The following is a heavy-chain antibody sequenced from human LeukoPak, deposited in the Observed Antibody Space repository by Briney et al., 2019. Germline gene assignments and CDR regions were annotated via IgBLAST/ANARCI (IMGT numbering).Heavy chain of an antibody. Sequence: SVKVSCKASGGTFSSYAISWVRQAPGQGLEWMGGIIPIFGTANYAQKFQGRVTITTDESTSTAYMELRSLRSDDTAVYYCARRQCTSSSCYSFDYWGQGTLVTVSS. CDR3: ARRQCTSSSCYSFDY. CDR1: GGTFSSYA. V-gene: IGHV1-69*05. D-gene: IGHD3-22*01. J-gene: IGHJ4*02. CDR2: IIPIFGTA.